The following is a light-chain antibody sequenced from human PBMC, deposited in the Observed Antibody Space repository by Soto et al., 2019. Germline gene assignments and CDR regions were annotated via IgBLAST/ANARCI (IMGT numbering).Light chain of an antibody. CDR2: TAS. CDR1: QGISNW. Sequence: AIQLTQSPSSLSASVGDRVSITCRASQGISNWLAWYQQKPGKAPKLLIYTASTLQSGVPSRFSGSGSGADFTLTIRSLQPEDSATYYCLHDYSYPRTFGQGTKV. V-gene: IGKV1-6*01. CDR3: LHDYSYPRT. J-gene: IGKJ1*01.